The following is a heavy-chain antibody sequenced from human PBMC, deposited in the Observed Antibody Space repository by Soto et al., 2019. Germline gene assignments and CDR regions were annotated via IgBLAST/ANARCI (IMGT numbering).Heavy chain of an antibody. Sequence: PEGSLRLSCAASGFTFSSYGMHWVRQAPGKGLEWVAVISYDGSNKYYADSVKGRFTISRDNSKNTLYLQMNSLRAEDTAVYYCAKDRAFSSSWYHDPNPGPHYWGQGTLVTVSS. CDR2: ISYDGSNK. D-gene: IGHD6-13*01. V-gene: IGHV3-30*18. CDR3: AKDRAFSSSWYHDPNPGPHY. J-gene: IGHJ4*02. CDR1: GFTFSSYG.